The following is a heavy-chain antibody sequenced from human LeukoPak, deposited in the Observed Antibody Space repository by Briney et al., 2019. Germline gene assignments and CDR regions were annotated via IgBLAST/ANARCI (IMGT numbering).Heavy chain of an antibody. CDR2: IYYTGSA. CDR1: GGSISSSSYY. CDR3: ARHPERYSYFDY. V-gene: IGHV4-39*01. Sequence: PSETLSLTCIVSGGSISSSSYYWGWIRQPPGKGLEWIGSIYYTGSAYYNPSLKSRVTMSVDTSKNQFSLRLSSVTAADTAVYSCARHPERYSYFDYWGQGTLVTVSS. D-gene: IGHD5-18*01. J-gene: IGHJ4*02.